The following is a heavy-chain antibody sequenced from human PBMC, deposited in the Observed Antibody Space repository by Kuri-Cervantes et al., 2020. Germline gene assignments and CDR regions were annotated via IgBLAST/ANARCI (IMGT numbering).Heavy chain of an antibody. CDR1: GYTFTSYD. CDR3: ARAPYSSGWLEYFQH. J-gene: IGHJ1*01. D-gene: IGHD6-19*01. V-gene: IGHV1-8*02. Sequence: ASVKVSCKASGYTFTSYDINWVRQATGQGLEWMGWMNPNSGNTGYAQKFQGRVTMTRNTSISTAYMELSSLRSEDTAVYYCARAPYSSGWLEYFQHWGQGTLVTVSS. CDR2: MNPNSGNT.